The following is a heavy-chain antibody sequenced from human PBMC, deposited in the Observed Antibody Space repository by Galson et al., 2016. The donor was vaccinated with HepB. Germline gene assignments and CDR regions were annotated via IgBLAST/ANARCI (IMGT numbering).Heavy chain of an antibody. V-gene: IGHV3-9*01. CDR2: LSWDSGTV. J-gene: IGHJ5*02. CDR1: GFRFEHFA. CDR3: SRDAVGATTTRWFDP. D-gene: IGHD1-26*01. Sequence: SLRLSCADSGFRFEHFAMHWVRQRPGKGLQWVSRLSWDSGTVSYGDSVKGRFTITSDNVKKSVSLKMDSLTLDDTAFYYCSRDAVGATTTRWFDPWGRGTLVTVSS.